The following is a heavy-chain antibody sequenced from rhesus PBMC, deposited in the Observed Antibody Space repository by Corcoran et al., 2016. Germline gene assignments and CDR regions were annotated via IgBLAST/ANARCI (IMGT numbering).Heavy chain of an antibody. Sequence: QLQLQESGPGLVKPSETLSLTCAVSDGSISSHYWSWIRQPPGKGLEWSGRVSGSGVSTDYNPYLRSRVTISIDTSKNKFSLKRKSVTAADTAVFYWARGGGTNFDYWGQGVLVTVSS. V-gene: IGHV4-173*01. J-gene: IGHJ4*01. CDR3: ARGGGTNFDY. CDR1: DGSISSHY. CDR2: VSGSGVST. D-gene: IGHD5-24*01.